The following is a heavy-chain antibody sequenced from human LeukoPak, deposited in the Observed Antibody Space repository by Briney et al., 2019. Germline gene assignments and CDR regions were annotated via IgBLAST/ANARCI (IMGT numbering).Heavy chain of an antibody. CDR2: INPNSGGT. V-gene: IGHV1-2*02. Sequence: AASVKVSCETSGYTFTGYYMHWVRQAPGQGLEWMGWINPNSGGTNYAQKFQGRVTMTRDTSISTAYMELSRLRSDDTAVYYCARDLSPSASSGYYYDYWGQGTLVTVSS. CDR3: ARDLSPSASSGYYYDY. J-gene: IGHJ4*02. CDR1: GYTFTGYY. D-gene: IGHD3-22*01.